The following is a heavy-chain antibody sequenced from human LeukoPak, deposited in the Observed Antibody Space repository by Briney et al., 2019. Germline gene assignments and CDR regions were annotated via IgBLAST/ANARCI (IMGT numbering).Heavy chain of an antibody. CDR2: INTGGGSI. CDR1: GFTFRDYN. CDR3: ARERPALHPGEQLLPRYFDY. Sequence: TGGSLRLSCAASGFTFRDYNMSWIRQAPGKGLEYISYINTGGGSIYYADSVKGRFTISRDNAKNSLYLQMNSLRAEDTAVYYCARERPALHPGEQLLPRYFDYWGQGTLVTVSS. J-gene: IGHJ4*02. D-gene: IGHD6-6*01. V-gene: IGHV3-11*04.